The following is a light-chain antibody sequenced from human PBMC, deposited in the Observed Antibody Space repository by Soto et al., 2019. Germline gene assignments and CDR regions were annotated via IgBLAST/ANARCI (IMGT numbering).Light chain of an antibody. CDR3: SSYAGSNNRVV. CDR2: EVS. Sequence: QSVLTQPPSASGSPGQSVTISCTGTSSDVGGYNYVSWYQQHPGKAPKLMIYEVSKRPSGVPDRFSGSKSGNTASLTVSGRQAEDEADYYCSSYAGSNNRVVFGGGTQLTVL. J-gene: IGLJ2*01. V-gene: IGLV2-8*01. CDR1: SSDVGGYNY.